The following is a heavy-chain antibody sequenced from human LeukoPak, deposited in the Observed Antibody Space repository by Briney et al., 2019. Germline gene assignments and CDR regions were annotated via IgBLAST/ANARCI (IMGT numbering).Heavy chain of an antibody. CDR2: ISAYNGNT. CDR3: ARVRYYDTYYYMDV. V-gene: IGHV1-18*01. D-gene: IGHD3-22*01. J-gene: IGHJ6*03. CDR1: GYTFTSYG. Sequence: ASVKASCKASGYTFTSYGISWVRQAPGQGLEWMGWISAYNGNTNYAQKLQGRVTMTTDTSTSTAYMELRSLRSDDTAVYYCARVRYYDTYYYMDVWGKGTTVTVSS.